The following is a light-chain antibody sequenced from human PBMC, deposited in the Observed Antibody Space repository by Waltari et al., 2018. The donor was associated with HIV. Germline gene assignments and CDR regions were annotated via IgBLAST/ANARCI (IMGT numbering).Light chain of an antibody. V-gene: IGKV4-1*01. J-gene: IGKJ4*01. CDR1: QNVFYSSNNKNY. CDR3: QQTYTIPPT. CDR2: WAS. Sequence: DIVMIQSPDSLAVSLRERATIKCKSSQNVFYSSNNKNYLSWYQQKPGQPHKLLIYWASSRQSGVPERFSGSESGTDFTLSINGLQAEDVAVYFCQQTYTIPPTFGGGTKVEIK.